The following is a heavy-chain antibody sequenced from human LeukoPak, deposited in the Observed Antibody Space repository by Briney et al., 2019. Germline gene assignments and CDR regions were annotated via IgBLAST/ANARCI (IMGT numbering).Heavy chain of an antibody. J-gene: IGHJ3*02. CDR1: GYTFTSYY. Sequence: GASVKVSCKASGYTFTSYYMHWVRQAPGQGLEWMGIINPSGGSTSYAQKFQGRVTMTRDMSTSTVYMELSSLRPEDTAVYYCARIGSSRRDAFDIWGQGTMVTVSS. CDR3: ARIGSSRRDAFDI. V-gene: IGHV1-46*01. CDR2: INPSGGST. D-gene: IGHD2-15*01.